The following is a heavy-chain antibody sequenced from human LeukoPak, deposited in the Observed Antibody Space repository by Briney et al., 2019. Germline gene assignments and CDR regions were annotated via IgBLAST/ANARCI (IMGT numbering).Heavy chain of an antibody. V-gene: IGHV3-74*01. Sequence: GGSLRLSCAASGFTFSSYWMHWVRQAPGKGLVWVSRINSDGSSTNYADSVKGRFTISRDNAKNTLYLQTNRLRAEDTAVYYCARAGQEWFGELGFDQWGQGTLVIVSS. CDR2: INSDGSST. CDR1: GFTFSSYW. D-gene: IGHD3-10*01. CDR3: ARAGQEWFGELGFDQ. J-gene: IGHJ4*02.